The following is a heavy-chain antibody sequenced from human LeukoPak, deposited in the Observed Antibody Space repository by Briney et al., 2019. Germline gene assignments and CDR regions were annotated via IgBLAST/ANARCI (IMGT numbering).Heavy chain of an antibody. D-gene: IGHD6-13*01. Sequence: PSETLSLTCAVYGGSFSGYYWSWIRQPPGKGLEWIGEINHSGSTSYNPSLKSRVTISVDTSKNQFSLKLSSVTAADTAVYYCARGCGSSWYGWFDPWGQGTLVTVSS. CDR3: ARGCGSSWYGWFDP. J-gene: IGHJ5*02. V-gene: IGHV4-34*01. CDR1: GGSFSGYY. CDR2: INHSGST.